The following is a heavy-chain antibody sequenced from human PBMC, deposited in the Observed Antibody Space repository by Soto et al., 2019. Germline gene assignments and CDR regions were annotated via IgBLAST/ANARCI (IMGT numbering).Heavy chain of an antibody. D-gene: IGHD3-10*01. CDR3: AKEFRLWFGELLYRRPGDGGYYYMDV. CDR2: ISGSGGST. CDR1: GFTFSSYA. V-gene: IGHV3-23*01. J-gene: IGHJ6*03. Sequence: GGSLRLSCAASGFTFSSYAMSWVRQAPGKGLEWVSAISGSGGSTYYADSVKGRFTISRDNSKNTLYLQMNSLRAEETAVYYCAKEFRLWFGELLYRRPGDGGYYYMDVWGKGTTVTVSS.